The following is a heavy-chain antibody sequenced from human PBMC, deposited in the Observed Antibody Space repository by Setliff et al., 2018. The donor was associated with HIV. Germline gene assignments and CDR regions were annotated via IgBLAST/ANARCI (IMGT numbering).Heavy chain of an antibody. CDR2: VHPSVGST. CDR3: ARQGFCSITSCYYFDS. CDR1: GYSFSNYF. J-gene: IGHJ4*02. D-gene: IGHD2-2*01. V-gene: IGHV1-46*01. Sequence: ASVKVSCTASGYSFSNYFIHWVRQAPGQGLEWMGMVHPSVGSTSYAQRFQGRVTMTRDTSTGTVYMELSSLRSEDSAVYYCARQGFCSITSCYYFDSWGQGTLVTVSS.